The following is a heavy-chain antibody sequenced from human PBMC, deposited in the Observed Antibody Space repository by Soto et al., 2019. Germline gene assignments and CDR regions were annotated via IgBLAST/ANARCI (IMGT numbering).Heavy chain of an antibody. Sequence: SETLSLTCAVSGASTSSDNRWTWVRQPPGEGLEWIGEISQSGTTKYNPSLASRVTISVDKSKNQFSLRLTSMTAADTAVYYCAKKVPAALRLYYFFGLDVWGQGTTVTVSS. V-gene: IGHV4-4*02. D-gene: IGHD2-15*01. CDR3: AKKVPAALRLYYFFGLDV. CDR2: ISQSGTT. J-gene: IGHJ6*02. CDR1: GASTSSDNR.